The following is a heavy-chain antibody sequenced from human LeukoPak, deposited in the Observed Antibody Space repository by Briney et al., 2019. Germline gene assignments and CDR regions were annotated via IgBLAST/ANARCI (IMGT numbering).Heavy chain of an antibody. CDR1: GYTFTGYY. CDR3: ARVLQQWRTSDI. Sequence: VSVKVSCKASGYTFTGYYMHWVRQAPGQGLEWMGRINPNSGGTNYAQKFQGRVTMTRDTSISTAYMELSRLRSDDTAGYYRARVLQQWRTSDIWGQGTMVTVSS. CDR2: INPNSGGT. D-gene: IGHD6-19*01. J-gene: IGHJ3*02. V-gene: IGHV1-2*06.